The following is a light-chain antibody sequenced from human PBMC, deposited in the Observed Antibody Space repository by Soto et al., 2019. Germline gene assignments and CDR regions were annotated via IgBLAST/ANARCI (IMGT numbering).Light chain of an antibody. V-gene: IGLV3-21*02. J-gene: IGLJ1*01. CDR1: SIGSKS. CDR3: QVRERRSFQGV. Sequence: SYELTQPPSVSVAPGQTASIACGGDSIGSKSVNWYQQRPGQAPGGVVYDDTDRPTGIPERFSGYNSGNTATMIITRVEAGDEADYYCQVRERRSFQGVFGPGTKVTVL. CDR2: DDT.